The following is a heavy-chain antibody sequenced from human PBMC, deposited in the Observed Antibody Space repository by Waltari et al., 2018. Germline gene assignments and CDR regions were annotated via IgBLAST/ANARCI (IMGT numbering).Heavy chain of an antibody. CDR2: IHAGGNT. CDR1: GFRVSYNY. V-gene: IGHV3-53*01. J-gene: IGHJ4*02. CDR3: ARAGLGSPSQWLQLFDS. D-gene: IGHD5-12*01. Sequence: EVQLVESGGGLIQPGGSLRLSCEASGFRVSYNYMSWVRQAPGKGLEWGSVIHAGGNTYYGDAVKGRFTISRDISKNTLYLQMNSLTVDDSAMYYCARAGLGSPSQWLQLFDSWGQGTLVTVSS.